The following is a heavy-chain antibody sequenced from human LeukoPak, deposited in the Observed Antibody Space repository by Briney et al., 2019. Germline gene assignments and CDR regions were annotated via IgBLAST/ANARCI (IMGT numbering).Heavy chain of an antibody. J-gene: IGHJ4*02. Sequence: PGGSLRLSCAASGFTFSSYEMNWVRQAPGKGLEWVSYISSSGSTIYYADSVKGRFTISRDNAKNTLYLQMNSLRAEDTAVYYCAKDHTTVTHGLFDYWGQGTLVTVSS. CDR3: AKDHTTVTHGLFDY. V-gene: IGHV3-48*03. CDR1: GFTFSSYE. CDR2: ISSSGSTI. D-gene: IGHD4-17*01.